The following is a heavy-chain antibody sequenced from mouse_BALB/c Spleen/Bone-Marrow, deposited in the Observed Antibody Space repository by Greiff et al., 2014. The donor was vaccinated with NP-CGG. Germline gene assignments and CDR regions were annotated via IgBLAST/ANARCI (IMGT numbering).Heavy chain of an antibody. CDR2: ISSGSSTI. D-gene: IGHD2-1*01. Sequence: DVMLVESGAGLVQPGGSRKLSCAASGFTFSSFGMHWVRQAPEKGLEWVAYISSGSSTIYYADKVKGRFTISRDNPKNTLFLQMTSLRSEDTAMYYCARGGNLASFAYWRQGTPVPVSA. V-gene: IGHV5-17*02. CDR1: GFTFSSFG. CDR3: ARGGNLASFAY. J-gene: IGHJ3*01.